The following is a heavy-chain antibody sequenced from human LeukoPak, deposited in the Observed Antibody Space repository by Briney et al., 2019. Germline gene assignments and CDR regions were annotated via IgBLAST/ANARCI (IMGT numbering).Heavy chain of an antibody. V-gene: IGHV3-73*01. CDR1: GFTFSGSA. J-gene: IGHJ4*02. CDR3: TRPSFDSSVSGVVY. CDR2: IRSKANNYAT. Sequence: PGGSLRLSCATSGFTFSGSAIHWVRQASGKGLEWVGRIRSKANNYATTDVASVRGRFTISRDDSKNTAYLQMNGLKTEDTAVYYCTRPSFDSSVSGVVYWGQGTLVTVSS. D-gene: IGHD3-22*01.